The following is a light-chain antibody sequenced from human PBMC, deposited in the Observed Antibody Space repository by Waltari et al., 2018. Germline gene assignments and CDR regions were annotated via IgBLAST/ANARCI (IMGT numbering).Light chain of an antibody. CDR1: GSNIGAGYD. CDR3: QSYDTSLSVV. V-gene: IGLV1-40*01. CDR2: GTS. J-gene: IGLJ2*01. Sequence: QSVLTQPPSVSGAPGQRVTISCTGSGSNIGAGYDVHWYQQLPGKAPKLLIYGTSTRPLGVPDRSFGSQSGTSASLAITGLQAEDEADCYCQSYDTSLSVVFGGGTKLTVL.